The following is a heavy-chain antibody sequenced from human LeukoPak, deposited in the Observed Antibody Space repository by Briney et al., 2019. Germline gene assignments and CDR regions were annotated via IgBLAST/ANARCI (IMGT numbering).Heavy chain of an antibody. J-gene: IGHJ5*02. Sequence: GGSLRLSCAASGFTFSSYSMNWVRQAPGKGLEWVSYISSSSRTIYYADSVKGRFIISRGNAKNSLYLQMNSLRAEDTAVYYCARDHSPWEPWGQGTLVTVSS. V-gene: IGHV3-48*01. D-gene: IGHD1-26*01. CDR1: GFTFSSYS. CDR2: ISSSSRTI. CDR3: ARDHSPWEP.